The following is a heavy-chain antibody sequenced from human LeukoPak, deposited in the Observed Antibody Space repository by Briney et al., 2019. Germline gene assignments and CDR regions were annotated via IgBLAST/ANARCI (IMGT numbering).Heavy chain of an antibody. D-gene: IGHD3-22*01. CDR1: GFTFSSYW. CDR3: ARDNYDSGGYYYVFLGNDY. CDR2: INQDGSEK. Sequence: GGSLRLSCAASGFTFSSYWKTWVRQAPGKGLEWVANINQDGSEKSYVDSVKGRFSISRDNAKNSLYLQMNSLRAEDTAVHYCARDNYDSGGYYYVFLGNDYWGQGTLVTVSS. J-gene: IGHJ4*02. V-gene: IGHV3-7*01.